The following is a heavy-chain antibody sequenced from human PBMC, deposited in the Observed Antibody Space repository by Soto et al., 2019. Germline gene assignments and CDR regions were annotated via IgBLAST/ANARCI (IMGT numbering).Heavy chain of an antibody. CDR1: GGSISSSSYY. D-gene: IGHD3-10*01. V-gene: IGHV4-39*01. CDR3: ARHKTHPNKGVLGVIYPQLERDY. J-gene: IGHJ4*02. CDR2: IYYSGST. Sequence: QLQLQESGPGLVKPSETLSLTCTVSGGSISSSSYYWGWIRQPPGKGLEWIGSIYYSGSTYYNPARKSRVPISVDTYKNQFSMKLSSVTAADTAVYYCARHKTHPNKGVLGVIYPQLERDYWGQGTLVTVSS.